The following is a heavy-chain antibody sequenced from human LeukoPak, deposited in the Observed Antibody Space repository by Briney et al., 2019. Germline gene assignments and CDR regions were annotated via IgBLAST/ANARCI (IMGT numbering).Heavy chain of an antibody. Sequence: SVKVSCKASGFIFISSGIHWVRQARGQRLEWIGWTGVGSAHTSYAQKFHERVTITRDMSTSTADMELSSLRSEDTAVYYCATGSGWYSPDYWGQGTLVTVSS. CDR2: TGVGSAHT. V-gene: IGHV1-58*02. CDR1: GFIFISSG. CDR3: ATGSGWYSPDY. J-gene: IGHJ4*02. D-gene: IGHD6-19*01.